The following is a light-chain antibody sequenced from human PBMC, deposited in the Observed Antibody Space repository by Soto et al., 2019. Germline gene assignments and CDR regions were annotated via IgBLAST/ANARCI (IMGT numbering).Light chain of an antibody. CDR2: TAS. V-gene: IGKV1-39*01. Sequence: DIQMTQSPSSLSASVGDRVTITCRASQTISGYLNWYQQKPGKAPQLLIYTASSLQSGVPSRFSASASGTDFTLTISSLQPEDFQIYFCQQRYSTHLTFGGGTKGDIK. J-gene: IGKJ3*01. CDR1: QTISGY. CDR3: QQRYSTHLT.